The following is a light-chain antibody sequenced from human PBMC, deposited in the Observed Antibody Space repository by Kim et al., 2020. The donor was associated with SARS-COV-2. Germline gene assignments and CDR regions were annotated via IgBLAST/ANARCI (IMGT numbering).Light chain of an antibody. Sequence: EIVMTQSPATLSVSPGERVTLSCRASQSVDSNLAWYQQKPGQAPRLLIYGASTRATDIPARFSGSGSGTEFTLIINSLQSEDFAVYYCQKYSHWPPYNFGQGTKLAIK. CDR3: QKYSHWPPYN. CDR1: QSVDSN. CDR2: GAS. V-gene: IGKV3-15*01. J-gene: IGKJ2*01.